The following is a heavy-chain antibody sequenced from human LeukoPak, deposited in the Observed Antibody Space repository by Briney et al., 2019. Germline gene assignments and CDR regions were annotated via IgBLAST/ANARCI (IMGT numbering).Heavy chain of an antibody. D-gene: IGHD3-22*01. J-gene: IGHJ3*02. V-gene: IGHV4-38-2*02. CDR2: IYHSGIT. CDR3: ACLTTADAFDI. CDR1: GYSISSGYY. Sequence: SETLSLTCTVSGYSISSGYYWGWIRQPPGKRLEWIGTIYHSGITYYNPSLKSRVTISIDTSKNQFSLRLSSVTAADTAVYYCACLTTADAFDIWGQGTMVTVSS.